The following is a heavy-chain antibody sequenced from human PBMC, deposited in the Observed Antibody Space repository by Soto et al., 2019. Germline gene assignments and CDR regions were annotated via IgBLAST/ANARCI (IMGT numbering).Heavy chain of an antibody. CDR3: AGTTSHQWYYMDV. V-gene: IGHV6-1*01. J-gene: IGHJ6*03. Sequence: QVQLQESGPGLVKPSQTLSLTCAISGDSVSSNSAAWNWIRLSPSRGLEWLARTYYRSRWYNDYAVSVRSRITVNPATSKIQFSLQLTSVPLEDTAVYYCAGTTSHQWYYMDVWGKGTTVTVSS. CDR1: GDSVSSNSAA. CDR2: TYYRSRWYN. D-gene: IGHD1-7*01.